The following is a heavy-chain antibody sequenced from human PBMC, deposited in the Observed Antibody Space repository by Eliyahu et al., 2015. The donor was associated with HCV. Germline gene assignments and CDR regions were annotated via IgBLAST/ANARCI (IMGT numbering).Heavy chain of an antibody. J-gene: IGHJ4*02. D-gene: IGHD3-22*01. Sequence: QVQLQESGPGLVKPSETLSLTCTVSGGSISSYYWSWIRQSPGKGLEWIGYVFSSGSTKYNPSLKSRVTISVDTSKNQFSLKLSSVTAADTAVYYCARDYYDSSGYHDFFDNWGQGTLVTVSS. CDR3: ARDYYDSSGYHDFFDN. CDR1: GGSISSYY. V-gene: IGHV4-59*01. CDR2: VFSSGST.